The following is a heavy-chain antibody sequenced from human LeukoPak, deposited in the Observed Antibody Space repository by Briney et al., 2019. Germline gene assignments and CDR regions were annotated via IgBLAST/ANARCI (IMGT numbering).Heavy chain of an antibody. D-gene: IGHD4-17*01. CDR2: ISGSGAST. CDR3: ARETGSAVGSTDFDY. Sequence: GGSLRLSCLTSGFTFSTNAMSWVRQAPGKGLEWISGISGSGASTYYADSVTGRFTISRDNSKNTLYLQMNSLRAEDTAVYYCARETGSAVGSTDFDYWGQGTLVTVSS. CDR1: GFTFSTNA. J-gene: IGHJ4*02. V-gene: IGHV3-23*01.